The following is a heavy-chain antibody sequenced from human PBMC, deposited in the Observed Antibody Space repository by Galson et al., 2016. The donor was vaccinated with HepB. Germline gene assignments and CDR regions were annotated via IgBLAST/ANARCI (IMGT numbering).Heavy chain of an antibody. V-gene: IGHV4-30-2*01. J-gene: IGHJ4*02. D-gene: IGHD2-15*01. Sequence: TLSLTCAVSGGSIGSGAYSWSWIRQPPGKGLEWIGYIYHSGSTYYNPSLKSRVTISVDWSKNQFYLKLSSVTAADTAVYYCAGVHCSGGSCYLDYWGQGTLVTGSS. CDR3: AGVHCSGGSCYLDY. CDR2: IYHSGST. CDR1: GGSIGSGAYS.